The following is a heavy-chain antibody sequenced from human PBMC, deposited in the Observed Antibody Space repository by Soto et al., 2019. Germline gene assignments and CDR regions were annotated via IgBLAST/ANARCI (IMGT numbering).Heavy chain of an antibody. D-gene: IGHD3-9*01. CDR3: ASFASDILTGYSAFDY. CDR1: GGTFSSYA. J-gene: IGHJ4*02. Sequence: QVQLVQSGAEVKKPGFSVKVSCKASGGTFSSYAISWVRQAPGQGLEWMGGIIPIFGTANYAQKFQGRVTITADESTSTAYMELSSLRSEDTAVYYCASFASDILTGYSAFDYWGQGTLVTVSS. CDR2: IIPIFGTA. V-gene: IGHV1-69*12.